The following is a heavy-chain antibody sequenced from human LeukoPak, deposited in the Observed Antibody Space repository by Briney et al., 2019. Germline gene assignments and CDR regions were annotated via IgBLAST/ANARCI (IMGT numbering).Heavy chain of an antibody. CDR2: ITGSGVST. V-gene: IGHV3-23*01. J-gene: IGHJ4*02. Sequence: PGGSLRLSCAASGFSFSSYAMSWVRQAPGKGLEWVSAITGSGVSTYYADSVKGRFTISKDNSKNTLYLQMNSLRVEDTAVYYCAKRVSGWYLIDYWGQGALVTVSS. D-gene: IGHD6-19*01. CDR1: GFSFSSYA. CDR3: AKRVSGWYLIDY.